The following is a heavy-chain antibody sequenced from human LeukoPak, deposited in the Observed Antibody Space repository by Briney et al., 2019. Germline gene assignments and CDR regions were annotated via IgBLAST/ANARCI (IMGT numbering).Heavy chain of an antibody. CDR1: GFTVSTNY. CDR2: IYSGGLT. CDR3: ARAEYSGRYWGDFDN. V-gene: IGHV3-53*01. D-gene: IGHD1-26*01. J-gene: IGHJ4*02. Sequence: GGSLRLFCAASGFTVSTNYMSWVRQAPGKGVEWVSLIYSGGLTYYADSVKGRFTISRDNSKNTLYLQMNSLRAEDTAVYYCARAEYSGRYWGDFDNWGQGTLVTVSS.